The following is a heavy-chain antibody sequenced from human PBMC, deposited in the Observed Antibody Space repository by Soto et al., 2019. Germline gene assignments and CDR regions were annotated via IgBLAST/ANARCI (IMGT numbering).Heavy chain of an antibody. CDR3: ARRDHKGNNWDYYGMDV. V-gene: IGHV1-69*13. Sequence: SVKVSCKAPGDTFCSYAISWVPQAPGQGLEWMGGIIPMYRRTDYAQKFQDRVTITADESTRTAHMEVRGLTSQDTALYYCARRDHKGNNWDYYGMDVWGQGTTVTVSS. D-gene: IGHD3-16*01. J-gene: IGHJ6*02. CDR2: IIPMYRRT. CDR1: GDTFCSYA.